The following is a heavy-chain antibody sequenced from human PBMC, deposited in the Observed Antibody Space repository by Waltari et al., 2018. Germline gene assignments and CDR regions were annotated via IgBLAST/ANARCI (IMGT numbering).Heavy chain of an antibody. J-gene: IGHJ4*02. V-gene: IGHV4-34*01. CDR3: AKQVAGSGWYLG. CDR2: VNYGGTT. CDR1: GGSLSGYC. Sequence: QVRLQQWGAGLLKPSGTLSLTCVVPGGSLSGYCWGWIRQPPGKGMEGQGEVNYGGTTNYNPSLKSRITVSIDTSNNQFSLNLNSVTAADTAVYYCAKQVAGSGWYLGWGQGTLVSVSS. D-gene: IGHD6-19*01.